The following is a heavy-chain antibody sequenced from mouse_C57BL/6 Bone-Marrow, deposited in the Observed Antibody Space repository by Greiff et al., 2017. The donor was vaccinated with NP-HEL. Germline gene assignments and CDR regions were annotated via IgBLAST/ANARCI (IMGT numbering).Heavy chain of an antibody. D-gene: IGHD1-1*01. V-gene: IGHV1-64*01. CDR2: IHPNSGST. Sequence: VQLQQPGAELVKPGASVKLSCKASGYTFTSYWMHWVKQRPGQGLEWIGMIHPNSGSTNYNEKFKSKATLTVDKSSSTAYMQLSSLTSQDTAVYYWARSRVYYGSSYVFDYWGQGTTLTVSS. CDR3: ARSRVYYGSSYVFDY. J-gene: IGHJ2*01. CDR1: GYTFTSYW.